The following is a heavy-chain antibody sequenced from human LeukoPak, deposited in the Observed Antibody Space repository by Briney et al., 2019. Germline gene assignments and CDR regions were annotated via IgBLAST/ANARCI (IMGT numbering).Heavy chain of an antibody. CDR1: GYTFTSYG. CDR2: ISAYNGNT. CDR3: ARTYYDSSGYYLDYYYYYGRDV. Sequence: GASVKVSCKASGYTFTSYGISWVRQAPGQGLEWMGWISAYNGNTNYAQKLQGRVTMTTDTSTSTAYMELRSLRSDDTAVYYCARTYYDSSGYYLDYYYYYGRDVWGQGTTVTVSS. J-gene: IGHJ6*02. D-gene: IGHD3-22*01. V-gene: IGHV1-18*01.